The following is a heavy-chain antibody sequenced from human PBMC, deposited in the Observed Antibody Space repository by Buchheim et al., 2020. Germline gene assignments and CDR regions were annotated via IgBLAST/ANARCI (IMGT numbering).Heavy chain of an antibody. CDR3: ARGKPNYYDSSGYYYVHYYYYMDV. CDR1: GFTFSNYG. V-gene: IGHV3-33*08. J-gene: IGHJ6*03. CDR2: IWYDGSNK. D-gene: IGHD3-22*01. Sequence: QVQLVQSGGGVVQAGRSLNLSCAASGFTFSNYGIHWVRQAPGKGLEWVAVIWYDGSNKYYADSVKGRFTIPRDNSKNTLYLQMNSLRAEDTAVYYCARGKPNYYDSSGYYYVHYYYYMDVWGKGTT.